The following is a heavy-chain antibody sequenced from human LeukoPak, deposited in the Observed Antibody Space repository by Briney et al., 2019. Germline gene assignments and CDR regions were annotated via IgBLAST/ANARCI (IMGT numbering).Heavy chain of an antibody. V-gene: IGHV3-72*01. Sequence: GGSLRLSCAASGFTFSDHNMDWVRQAPGKGLEWVGRIKNKTNSCTTRYAASVQGRFTISRDDLKNSLYLQMNSLKTEDTAVYYCADLGTPYWGQGTLVTVSS. CDR3: ADLGTPY. J-gene: IGHJ4*02. CDR2: IKNKTNSCTT. CDR1: GFTFSDHN.